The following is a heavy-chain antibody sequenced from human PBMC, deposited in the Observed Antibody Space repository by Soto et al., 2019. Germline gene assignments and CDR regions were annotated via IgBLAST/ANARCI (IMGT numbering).Heavy chain of an antibody. CDR2: IIPIFGTA. CDR3: ARDRRRGVFGVVIGSIDAFDI. V-gene: IGHV1-69*06. Sequence: VASVKVSCKASGGTFSSYAISWVRQAPGQGLEWMGGIIPIFGTANYAQKFQGSVTITADKSTSTAYMELSSLRSEDTAVYYCARDRRRGVFGVVIGSIDAFDIWGQGTMVTVSS. J-gene: IGHJ3*02. D-gene: IGHD3-3*01. CDR1: GGTFSSYA.